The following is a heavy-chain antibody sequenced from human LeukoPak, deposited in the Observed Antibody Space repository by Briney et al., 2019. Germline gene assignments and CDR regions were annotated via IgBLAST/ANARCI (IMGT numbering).Heavy chain of an antibody. V-gene: IGHV3-74*01. CDR3: ARGVRTSSGYDSGI. Sequence: GGSLRLSCTASGFTFSNHAMTWVRQAPGKGLVWVSRINSDGSSTSYADSVKGRFTISRDNAKNTLYLQMNSLRAEDTAVYYCARGVRTSSGYDSGIWGQGTMVTVSS. D-gene: IGHD5-12*01. CDR1: GFTFSNHA. J-gene: IGHJ3*02. CDR2: INSDGSST.